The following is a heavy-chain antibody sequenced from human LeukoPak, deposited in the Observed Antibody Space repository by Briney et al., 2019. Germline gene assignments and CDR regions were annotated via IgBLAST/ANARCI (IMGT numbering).Heavy chain of an antibody. CDR2: INPNSGGT. Sequence: ASLKVSFKASGYTFTAYYIHWVRRAPGQGLEWMGWINPNSGGTESAQKFQGRVTMTRDTSISTAYMELSRLRSDDTAEYYCTRDHCTSINCYEYNYYGMDVWGQGTTVTVSS. V-gene: IGHV1-2*02. D-gene: IGHD2-2*01. J-gene: IGHJ6*02. CDR3: TRDHCTSINCYEYNYYGMDV. CDR1: GYTFTAYY.